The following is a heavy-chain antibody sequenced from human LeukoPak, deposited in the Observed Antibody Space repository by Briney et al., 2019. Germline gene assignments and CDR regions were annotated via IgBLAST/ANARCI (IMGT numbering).Heavy chain of an antibody. D-gene: IGHD4-17*01. V-gene: IGHV1-8*01. CDR1: GYTFTSYD. J-gene: IGHJ6*03. CDR2: MNPNSGNT. Sequence: ASVKVSCKASGYTFTSYDINWVRQATGQGREWMGWMNPNSGNTGYAQKFQGRVTMTRNTSISTAYMELSSLRSEDTAVYYCARARTTVTEIYYYYYMDVWGKGTTVSVSS. CDR3: ARARTTVTEIYYYYYMDV.